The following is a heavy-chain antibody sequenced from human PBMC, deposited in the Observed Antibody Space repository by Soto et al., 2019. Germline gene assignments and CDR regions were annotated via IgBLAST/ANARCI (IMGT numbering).Heavy chain of an antibody. CDR1: GYTFSMSG. CDR3: AREGPRPYYYYGMDV. J-gene: IGHJ6*02. V-gene: IGHV1-18*01. CDR2: ISGYNGNT. Sequence: ASVKVSCKSSGYTFSMSGISWVRQAPGQGLEWMGWISGYNGNTNYEQKFQDRVTMTTDTTTNTAYMELRSLRSDDTAVYYCAREGPRPYYYYGMDVWGQGTTVTVYS.